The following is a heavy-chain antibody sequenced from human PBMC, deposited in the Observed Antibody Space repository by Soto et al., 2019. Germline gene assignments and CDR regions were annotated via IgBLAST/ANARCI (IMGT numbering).Heavy chain of an antibody. V-gene: IGHV3-23*01. J-gene: IGHJ2*01. CDR1: GFTFSSYA. CDR2: ISGSGGST. CDR3: AKDQSDLHWYFDL. Sequence: EVQLLESGGGLVQPGGSLRLSCAASGFTFSSYAMSWVRQAPGKGLEWVSAISGSGGSTYYADSVKGRFTISRDNSKNTLYLQMNSLRAEETAVYYCAKDQSDLHWYFDLWGRGTLVTVSS.